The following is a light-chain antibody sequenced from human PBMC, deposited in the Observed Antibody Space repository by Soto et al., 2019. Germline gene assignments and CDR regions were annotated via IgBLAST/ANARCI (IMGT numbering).Light chain of an antibody. V-gene: IGKV3-20*01. CDR1: QSVSNSY. Sequence: EIVLTQSPGTLSLSPGERATLSCRASQSVSNSYLAWYQQKPGQAPRLLIYGAYSRDTGIPDRFSGSGSGTDFTLTISRLEAEDFAVYYCQQYGSSGYTFGQGTKLEIK. J-gene: IGKJ2*01. CDR3: QQYGSSGYT. CDR2: GAY.